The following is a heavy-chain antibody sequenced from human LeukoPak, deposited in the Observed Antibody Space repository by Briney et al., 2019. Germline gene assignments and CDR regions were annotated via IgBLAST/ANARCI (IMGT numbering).Heavy chain of an antibody. D-gene: IGHD3-9*01. CDR2: IKQDGSEK. V-gene: IGHV3-7*01. J-gene: IGHJ5*02. CDR3: AGGSGYLITS. CDR1: GFPFSSHA. Sequence: GGSLRLSCAASGFPFSSHAMSWVRQAPGKGLEWLAIIKQDGSEKHYKGSVEGRFTVSRGNAKNSLHLQMNSLRAEDTAVYYCAGGSGYLITSWGQGTLVTVSS.